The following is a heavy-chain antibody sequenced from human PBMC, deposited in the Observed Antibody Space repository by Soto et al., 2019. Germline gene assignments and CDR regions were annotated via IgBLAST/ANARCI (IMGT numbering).Heavy chain of an antibody. CDR2: IGTAGDT. V-gene: IGHV3-13*01. Sequence: GGSLRLSCAASGFTFSSYDMHWVRQVTGKGLEWVSAIGTAGDTYYSGSVKGRFTISRENAKNSLYLQMNGLRVGDTAVYYCVSSDDNRPSEIDSWGQGTVLPVSS. D-gene: IGHD3-22*01. J-gene: IGHJ4*03. CDR3: VSSDDNRPSEIDS. CDR1: GFTFSSYD.